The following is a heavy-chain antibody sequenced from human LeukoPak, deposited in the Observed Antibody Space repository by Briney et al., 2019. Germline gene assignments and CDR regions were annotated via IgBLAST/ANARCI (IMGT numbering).Heavy chain of an antibody. CDR1: GGSVSSGDYY. V-gene: IGHV4-30-4*08. Sequence: SQTLSLTCTVSGGSVSSGDYYWTWIRQPPGKGLEWIVYIYSRGSAYSAPSLKNRVTISVYTSKNQFSLKLSSVTAADTAVYYCARVVPAVPGYWGQGTLVTVSS. CDR2: IYSRGSA. D-gene: IGHD2-2*01. J-gene: IGHJ4*02. CDR3: ARVVPAVPGY.